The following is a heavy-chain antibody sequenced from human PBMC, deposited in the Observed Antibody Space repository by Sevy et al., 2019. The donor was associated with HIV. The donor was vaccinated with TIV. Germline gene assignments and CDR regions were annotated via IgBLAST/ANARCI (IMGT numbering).Heavy chain of an antibody. Sequence: ASVKVSCKVSGYTLNELSMHWVRQAPGKGLEWMGRFDPEDGETIYAQKFQGRVTMTEDTSTDTAYMELSSLRSEDTAVCYCATAREYYYESSGYFDYWGQGTLVTVSS. V-gene: IGHV1-24*01. CDR2: FDPEDGET. CDR3: ATAREYYYESSGYFDY. CDR1: GYTLNELS. D-gene: IGHD3-22*01. J-gene: IGHJ4*02.